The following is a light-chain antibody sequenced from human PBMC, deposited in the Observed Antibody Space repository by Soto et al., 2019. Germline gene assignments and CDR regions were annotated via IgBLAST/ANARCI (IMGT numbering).Light chain of an antibody. J-gene: IGKJ4*01. V-gene: IGKV3-11*01. CDR1: DSVCDN. Sequence: EIVLTQSPATLSLSPGERATLSCRASDSVCDNLAWYQQKPGQAPTLLIYDTSNRATGIPARFSGSGSGTAFTLTISSLEPEDFGSYSCQQRRNWLSFGGGTKVEIK. CDR3: QQRRNWLS. CDR2: DTS.